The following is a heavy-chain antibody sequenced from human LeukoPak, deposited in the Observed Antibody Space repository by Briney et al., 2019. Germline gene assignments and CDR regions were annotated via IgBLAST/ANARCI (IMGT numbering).Heavy chain of an antibody. CDR1: GYTFRFYG. Sequence: ASVKVSCKASGYTFRFYGMTWVRQAPGLGLEWIGWISGYNGHTNYAQKLQGRVTMTSDTSTSTVYMDLGSLRSDDTAVYYCARGTFENYDSSGYTRYFDYWGQGTLVTVSS. CDR3: ARGTFENYDSSGYTRYFDY. CDR2: ISGYNGHT. J-gene: IGHJ4*02. D-gene: IGHD3-22*01. V-gene: IGHV1-18*01.